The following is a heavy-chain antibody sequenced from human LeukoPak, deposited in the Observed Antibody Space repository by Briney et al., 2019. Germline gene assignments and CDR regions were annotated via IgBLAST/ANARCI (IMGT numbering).Heavy chain of an antibody. J-gene: IGHJ4*02. CDR2: ISGYNGNT. CDR3: ARSSLGTITAGPFDY. CDR1: GYTFSSYG. D-gene: IGHD5-12*01. V-gene: IGHV1-18*01. Sequence: ASVKVSCKASGYTFSSYGIAWVRQAPGQGLEWMGWISGYNGNTNYAQKLQGRVTMTTDTSTTTAYMELRSLTSDDTALYYCARSSLGTITAGPFDYWGQGTLVTVSS.